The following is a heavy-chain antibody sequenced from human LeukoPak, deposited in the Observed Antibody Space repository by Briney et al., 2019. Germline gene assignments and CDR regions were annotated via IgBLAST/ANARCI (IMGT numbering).Heavy chain of an antibody. V-gene: IGHV1-69*05. Sequence: SVKVSCKASGGTFSSYAISWVRQAPGQGLEWMGGIIPIFGTANYAQKFQGRVTITTDESTSTAYMELSSLRSEDTAVYYCRLSGGRLKSHYPIDYWGQGTLVTVSS. D-gene: IGHD1-26*01. CDR1: GGTFSSYA. J-gene: IGHJ4*02. CDR3: RLSGGRLKSHYPIDY. CDR2: IIPIFGTA.